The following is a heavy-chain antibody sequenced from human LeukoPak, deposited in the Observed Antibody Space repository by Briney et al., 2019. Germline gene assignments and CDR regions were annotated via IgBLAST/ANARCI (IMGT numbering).Heavy chain of an antibody. Sequence: GGSLRLSCAASGFTVSSNYMSWVRQTPGKGLAWVSVLYSGGNTYHADSVKGRFTISRDNSKNMLFLQMNSLRAEDTAVYYCARVGRGDTYGYVDYWGQGTLVTVSS. CDR3: ARVGRGDTYGYVDY. V-gene: IGHV3-66*01. D-gene: IGHD5-18*01. CDR1: GFTVSSNY. J-gene: IGHJ4*02. CDR2: LYSGGNT.